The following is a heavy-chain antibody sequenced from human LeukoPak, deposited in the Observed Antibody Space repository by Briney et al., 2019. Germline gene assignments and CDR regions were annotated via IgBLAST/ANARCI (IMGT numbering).Heavy chain of an antibody. CDR2: INSDGSST. V-gene: IGHV3-74*01. CDR3: VGPLYRYGPGAWFDP. CDR1: GFTFSSYW. D-gene: IGHD5-18*01. Sequence: AGGSLRLSCAASGFTFSSYWMHWVRQAPGKGLVWVSRINSDGSSTSYADSVKGRFTISRDNAKNTLYLQMNSLRAEDTAVYYCVGPLYRYGPGAWFDPWGQGTLVTVSS. J-gene: IGHJ5*02.